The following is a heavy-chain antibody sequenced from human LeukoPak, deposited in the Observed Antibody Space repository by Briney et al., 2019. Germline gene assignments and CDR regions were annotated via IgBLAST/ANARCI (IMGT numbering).Heavy chain of an antibody. D-gene: IGHD3-22*01. CDR2: IITVFGST. CDR1: GGAFNNHP. J-gene: IGHJ4*02. Sequence: SVKVSCKSSGGAFNNHPFSWVRQAPGQGLEWMGRIITVFGSTTYALKFQGRITISADKSTATSYMELSSLRSDDTAVYFCARETTDSRGYFFSDHWGQGTLVTVSS. CDR3: ARETTDSRGYFFSDH. V-gene: IGHV1-69*06.